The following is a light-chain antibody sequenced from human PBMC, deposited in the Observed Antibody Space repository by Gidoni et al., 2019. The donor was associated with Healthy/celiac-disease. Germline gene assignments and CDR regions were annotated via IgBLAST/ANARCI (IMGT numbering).Light chain of an antibody. V-gene: IGLV3-1*01. CDR2: QDS. CDR3: QAWDSSTVV. J-gene: IGLJ2*01. Sequence: SFELTPPTPVARAPGQTASITCSGDKLGDKYACWYQQKPGQSPVLVIYQDSKRPSGIPERFSGSNSGNTATLTISGTQAMDEADYYCQAWDSSTVVFGGGTKLTVL. CDR1: KLGDKY.